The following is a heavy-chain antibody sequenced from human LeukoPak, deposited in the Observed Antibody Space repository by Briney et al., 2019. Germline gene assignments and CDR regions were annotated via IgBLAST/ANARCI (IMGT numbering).Heavy chain of an antibody. CDR1: GFTFSSYA. J-gene: IGHJ4*02. Sequence: GRSLRLSCAASGFTFSSYAMHWVRQAPGKGLEWVAVISYDGSNKYYADSVKGRFTISRDNSKNTLYLQMNSLRAEDTAVYCCARESIFGVVTATFDYWGQGTLVTVSS. CDR2: ISYDGSNK. V-gene: IGHV3-30-3*01. D-gene: IGHD3-3*01. CDR3: ARESIFGVVTATFDY.